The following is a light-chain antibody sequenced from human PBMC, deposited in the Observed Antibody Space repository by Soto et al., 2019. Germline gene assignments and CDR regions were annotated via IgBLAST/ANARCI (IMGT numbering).Light chain of an antibody. V-gene: IGKV3-20*01. CDR2: ATS. Sequence: DIVLTQSPGTLSLSPGERATLSCRASQSVSSKYLAWYQQKPGQPPRVLIYATSIRATGIPERFSGGGSGTDFALTITRLESEDFAVYYCQQYGSSHFTFGPGTKVDFK. J-gene: IGKJ3*01. CDR1: QSVSSKY. CDR3: QQYGSSHFT.